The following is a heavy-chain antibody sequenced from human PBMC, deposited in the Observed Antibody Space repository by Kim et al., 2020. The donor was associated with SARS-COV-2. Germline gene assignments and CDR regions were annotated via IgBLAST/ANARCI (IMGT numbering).Heavy chain of an antibody. J-gene: IGHJ4*02. CDR2: ISWNSGSI. D-gene: IGHD1-1*01. CDR3: AKAHGAAGTEEGYYFDY. V-gene: IGHV3-9*01. CDR1: GFTFGDYA. Sequence: LRLSCAASGFTFGDYAMHWVRQAPGKGLEWVSGISWNSGSIGYADSVKGRVTISRDNAKNSLYLQMNSLRAEDTALYYCAKAHGAAGTEEGYYFDYWGQGTLVTVSS.